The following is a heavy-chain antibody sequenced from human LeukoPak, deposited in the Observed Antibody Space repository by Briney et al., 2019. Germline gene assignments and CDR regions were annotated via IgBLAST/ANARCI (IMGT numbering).Heavy chain of an antibody. CDR2: ISYDRSNK. Sequence: PRGSLILSCAASGFTFSSYARHRVRQAPGKGLGREAVISYDRSNKYYADAVKHRFTVSSDNHKKTLYLQMNRLRAEDTAVYYCARDGDCSGGSCYSAHYYYGMDVWGKGTTVTVSS. J-gene: IGHJ6*04. V-gene: IGHV3-30*04. CDR1: GFTFSSYA. D-gene: IGHD2-15*01. CDR3: ARDGDCSGGSCYSAHYYYGMDV.